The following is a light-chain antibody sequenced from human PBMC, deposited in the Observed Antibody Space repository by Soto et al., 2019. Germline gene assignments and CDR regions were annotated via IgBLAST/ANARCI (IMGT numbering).Light chain of an antibody. Sequence: QPVLTQSSSASASLGSSVKLTCTLSSGHSSYIIAWHQQQPGKAPRYLMNLEGRGSYNKGSGVPDRFSGSSSVADRYLTISNLHFDDEADYYCETWDSHTWVFGGGTKLTVL. J-gene: IGLJ3*02. CDR3: ETWDSHTWV. CDR2: LEGRGSY. V-gene: IGLV4-60*02. CDR1: SGHSSYI.